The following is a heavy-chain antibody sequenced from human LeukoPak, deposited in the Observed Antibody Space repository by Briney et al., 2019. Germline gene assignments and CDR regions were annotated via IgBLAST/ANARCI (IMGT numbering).Heavy chain of an antibody. V-gene: IGHV1-58*02. CDR2: IVVGSGNT. Sequence: SEKVSCKASGFTFTSSAMQWVRQARGQRLEWIGWIVVGSGNTNYAQNFQERVTITRDMSTSTAYMELSSLRSEDTAVYYCAVVGATRAFDIWGQGTMVTVSS. CDR1: GFTFTSSA. D-gene: IGHD1-26*01. CDR3: AVVGATRAFDI. J-gene: IGHJ3*02.